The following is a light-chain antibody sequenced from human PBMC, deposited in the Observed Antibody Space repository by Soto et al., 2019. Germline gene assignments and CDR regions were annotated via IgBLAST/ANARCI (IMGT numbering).Light chain of an antibody. CDR3: QQLMSYPIT. CDR2: GAS. V-gene: IGKV1-9*01. J-gene: IGKJ5*01. CDR1: QGISSY. Sequence: DIQMTQSPSFLSASVGDRVTITFRASQGISSYLAWYQQKPRKAPEVLIFGASTLQSGVPSRFSGSGSGTEFTLTISSLQPEDFATYYCQQLMSYPITFGQGTRLEIK.